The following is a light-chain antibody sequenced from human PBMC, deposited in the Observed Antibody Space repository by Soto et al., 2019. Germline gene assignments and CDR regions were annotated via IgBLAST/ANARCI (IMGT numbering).Light chain of an antibody. Sequence: DIPLTQSPSFLSASVGDRVTITCRASQGISSYLAWYQQKPGKAPKLLIYAASTLQSGVTSRFSGSGSGTEFNLTISSLQPEDSSTYYCQQLNSYHTWTVGQGTKVEIK. J-gene: IGKJ1*01. CDR3: QQLNSYHTWT. V-gene: IGKV1-9*01. CDR1: QGISSY. CDR2: AAS.